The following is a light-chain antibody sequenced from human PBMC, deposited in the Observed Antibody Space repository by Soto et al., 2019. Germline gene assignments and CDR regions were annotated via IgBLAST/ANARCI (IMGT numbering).Light chain of an antibody. CDR3: QQYKDWPLT. J-gene: IGKJ4*01. CDR1: PSVSSSY. Sequence: EIVLTQSPGTLSLSPGERATLSCRASPSVSSSYLAWYQQKPGQAPRLLIYGASSRATGIPDRFSGSGSGTDFTLTISRLEPEYFAVYYCQQYKDWPLTFGGGTKVEIK. V-gene: IGKV3-20*01. CDR2: GAS.